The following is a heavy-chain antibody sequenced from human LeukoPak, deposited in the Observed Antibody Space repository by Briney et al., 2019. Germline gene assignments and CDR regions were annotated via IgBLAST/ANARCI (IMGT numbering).Heavy chain of an antibody. V-gene: IGHV3-15*01. CDR2: IKSKTDGGTT. CDR3: TTDLLYGDVFNGMDV. J-gene: IGHJ6*02. Sequence: GGSLRLSCAASGFSFNTYGMSWVRLAPGKGLEWVGRIKSKTDGGTTDYAAPVKGRFTISRDDSKNTLYLQMNSLKTEDTAVYYCTTDLLYGDVFNGMDVWGQGTTVTVSS. D-gene: IGHD4-17*01. CDR1: GFSFNTYG.